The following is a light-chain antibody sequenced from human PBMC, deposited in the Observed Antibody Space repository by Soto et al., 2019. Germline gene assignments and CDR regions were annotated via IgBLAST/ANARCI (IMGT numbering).Light chain of an antibody. CDR1: SSNIGAGYD. V-gene: IGLV1-40*01. CDR2: GNS. CDR3: QSYDSSLSGGV. Sequence: QPVLTQPPSVSGAPGQRVTISCTGSSSNIGAGYDVHWYQQLPGTAPKLFIYGNSNRPSGVPDRFSGSKSGTSASLAITGLQAEDEADYYCQSYDSSLSGGVFGGGTKLTVL. J-gene: IGLJ3*02.